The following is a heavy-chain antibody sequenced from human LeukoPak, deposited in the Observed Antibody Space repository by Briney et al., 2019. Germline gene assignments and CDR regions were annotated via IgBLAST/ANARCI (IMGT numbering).Heavy chain of an antibody. CDR2: ISSNGGST. CDR3: VKDPGWQLQYEGAGAFDI. V-gene: IGHV3-64D*06. CDR1: GFTFSSYA. Sequence: GGSLRLSCSASGFTFSSYAMRWVRQAPGKGLEYVSAISSNGGSTYYADSVKGRFTISRDNSKNTLYLQMSSLRAEDTAVYYCVKDPGWQLQYEGAGAFDIWGQGTMVTVSS. D-gene: IGHD2-15*01. J-gene: IGHJ3*02.